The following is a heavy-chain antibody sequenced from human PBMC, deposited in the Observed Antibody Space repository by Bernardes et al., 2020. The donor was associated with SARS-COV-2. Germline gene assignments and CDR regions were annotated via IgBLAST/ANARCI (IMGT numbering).Heavy chain of an antibody. J-gene: IGHJ3*02. CDR3: AREDFWSAKGAFDI. CDR1: GFTVDSYA. Sequence: GGSLRLSCAASGFTVDSYAMNWVRQAPGKGLEWISYISSSSSTTYYADSVKGRFTISRDYTKKSLYLQMNSLRAEDTAIYFCAREDFWSAKGAFDIWGQGTMVTVSS. V-gene: IGHV3-48*04. D-gene: IGHD3-3*01. CDR2: ISSSSSTT.